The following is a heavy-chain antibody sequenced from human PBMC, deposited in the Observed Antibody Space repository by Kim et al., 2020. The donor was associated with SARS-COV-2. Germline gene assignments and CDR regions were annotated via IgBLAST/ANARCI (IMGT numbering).Heavy chain of an antibody. CDR1: GYSFTNYA. CDR3: ARSVRDGNNDDASDI. CDR2: INGGNGNT. J-gene: IGHJ3*02. D-gene: IGHD2-8*01. Sequence: ASVKVSCKASGYSFTNYAMHWVRQAPGQRLEWMGWINGGNGNTKYSQKFQGRVTITRDTSANTAYMELSSLRSEDTAVYYCARSVRDGNNDDASDIWGQGTMVTVSS. V-gene: IGHV1-3*01.